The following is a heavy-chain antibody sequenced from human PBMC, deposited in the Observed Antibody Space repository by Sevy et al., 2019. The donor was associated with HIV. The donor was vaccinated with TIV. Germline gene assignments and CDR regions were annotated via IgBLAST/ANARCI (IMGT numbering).Heavy chain of an antibody. CDR2: LSLGGGKI. Sequence: GGSLRLSCAVSGFNFNIYSMSWVRQAPGKGLEWVSSLSLGGGKINYADSVKGRFIISRDDSKNTLYLQMNSLRAEDTAVYFCARAGCTRPHDYWGQGTLVTVSS. J-gene: IGHJ4*02. D-gene: IGHD2-8*01. V-gene: IGHV3-23*01. CDR1: GFNFNIYS. CDR3: ARAGCTRPHDY.